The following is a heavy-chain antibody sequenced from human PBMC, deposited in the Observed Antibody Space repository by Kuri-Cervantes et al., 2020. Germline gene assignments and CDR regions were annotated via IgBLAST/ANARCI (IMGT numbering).Heavy chain of an antibody. CDR2: ISGSGGST. D-gene: IGHD1-26*01. CDR1: GFTFSSYA. J-gene: IGHJ6*02. CDR3: AKDSFLFNSGSYYGTGGMDV. V-gene: IGHV3-23*01. Sequence: GESLKISCAASGFTFSSYAMSWVRQAPGKGLEWVSAISGSGGSTYYADSVEGRFTISRDNSKNTLYLQMNSLRAEDTAVYYCAKDSFLFNSGSYYGTGGMDVWGQGTTVTVSS.